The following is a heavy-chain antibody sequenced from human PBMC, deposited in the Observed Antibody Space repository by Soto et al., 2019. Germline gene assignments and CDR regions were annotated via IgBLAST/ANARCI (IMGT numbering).Heavy chain of an antibody. CDR3: ARDHIYCGGDCSPGWFDP. CDR1: GGTFSSYA. CDR2: IIPIFGTA. Sequence: ASVKVSCKASGGTFSSYAISWVRQAPGQGLEWMGGIIPIFGTANYAQKFQGRVTITADESTSTAYMELSSLRSEDAAVYYCARDHIYCGGDCSPGWFDPWGQGTLVTVSS. V-gene: IGHV1-69*13. J-gene: IGHJ5*02. D-gene: IGHD2-21*02.